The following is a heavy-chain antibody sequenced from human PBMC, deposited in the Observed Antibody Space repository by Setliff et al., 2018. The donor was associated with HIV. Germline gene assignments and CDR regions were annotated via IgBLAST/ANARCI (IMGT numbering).Heavy chain of an antibody. CDR1: GFTFSSCA. D-gene: IGHD5-12*01. CDR3: AKGRYGGYDWGTLDI. V-gene: IGHV3-23*01. J-gene: IGHJ3*02. CDR2: ISGSGAST. Sequence: RGSLRLSCAASGFTFSSCAMSWVRQAPGKGLEWVLVISGSGASTYYADSVKGRFTISRDNSKNTLYLQMNSLRVEDTAVYYCAKGRYGGYDWGTLDIWGQGTMVTVSS.